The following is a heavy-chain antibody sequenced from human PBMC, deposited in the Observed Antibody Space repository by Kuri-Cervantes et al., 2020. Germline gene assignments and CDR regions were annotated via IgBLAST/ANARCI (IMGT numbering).Heavy chain of an antibody. CDR1: GGPLSGYY. CDR3: ARFSHKMYYYDSSGDDPI. V-gene: IGHV4-34*01. CDR2: SNHSGNT. D-gene: IGHD3-22*01. J-gene: IGHJ3*02. Sequence: SQTLSLTCGVYGGPLSGYYWTWIRQSPGKGLEWIGESNHSGNTNYNPSLKSRVTISGDRSKNEFSLKLTSVTAADTAVYYCARFSHKMYYYDSSGDDPIWGQGTMVTVSS.